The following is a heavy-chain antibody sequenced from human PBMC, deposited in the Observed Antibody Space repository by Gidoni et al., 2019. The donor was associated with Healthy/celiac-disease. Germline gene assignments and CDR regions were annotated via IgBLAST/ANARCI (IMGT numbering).Heavy chain of an antibody. Sequence: EVQLVQSGAEVKKPGESLKISCKGSGYSFTSYWIGRVRQMPGKGLEWMGIIYPGDSDTRYSPSFQGQVTISADKSISTAYLQWSSLKASDTAMYYCARHKDGYCSGGSCYPPSWFAPWGQGTLVTVSS. J-gene: IGHJ5*02. D-gene: IGHD2-15*01. CDR2: IYPGDSDT. CDR1: GYSFTSYW. V-gene: IGHV5-51*01. CDR3: ARHKDGYCSGGSCYPPSWFAP.